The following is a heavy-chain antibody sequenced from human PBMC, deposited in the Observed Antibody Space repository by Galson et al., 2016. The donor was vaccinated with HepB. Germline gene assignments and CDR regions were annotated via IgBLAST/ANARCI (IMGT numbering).Heavy chain of an antibody. CDR1: GGSISSGGYY. J-gene: IGHJ4*02. D-gene: IGHD2-2*01. Sequence: TLSLTCTVSGGSISSGGYYWSWIRQHPGKGLEWIGYIYYSGSTYYNPSLKSRVTTSVDTSKNQFSLKLSSVTAADTAVYYCASIVVVSSAPTNYFDYWGQGTLVTVSS. CDR3: ASIVVVSSAPTNYFDY. CDR2: IYYSGST. V-gene: IGHV4-31*03.